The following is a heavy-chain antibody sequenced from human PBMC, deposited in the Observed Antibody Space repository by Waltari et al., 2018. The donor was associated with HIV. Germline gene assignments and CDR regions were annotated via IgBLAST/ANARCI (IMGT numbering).Heavy chain of an antibody. J-gene: IGHJ4*02. CDR2: TSPRHDGP. CDR1: QFIFNNYV. D-gene: IGHD6-19*01. CDR3: ARGPLGGWYAT. Sequence: QEELVQSGAEVKKPGASVRVSCKTSQFIFNNYVIQWVRQAPGQAREWLGWTSPRHDGPRYSPFFEDRVTITRDPSITAVYMDFSSLTPEDTAVYYCARGPLGGWYATWGQGTLVTVS. V-gene: IGHV1-8*01.